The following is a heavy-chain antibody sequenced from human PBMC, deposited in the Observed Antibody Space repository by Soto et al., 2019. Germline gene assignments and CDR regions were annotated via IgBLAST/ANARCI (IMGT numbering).Heavy chain of an antibody. CDR3: ARGLRGVLDY. J-gene: IGHJ4*02. D-gene: IGHD5-12*01. CDR2: ISNDENIK. Sequence: GGSLRLSCVASGFNFGNFGMHWVRQAPGKGLEWLTVISNDENIKQDSVRGRFAIARDNSKNTLYLHLTNLRAEDTAIYYCARGLRGVLDYWGQGTLVTVSS. V-gene: IGHV3-33*01. CDR1: GFNFGNFG.